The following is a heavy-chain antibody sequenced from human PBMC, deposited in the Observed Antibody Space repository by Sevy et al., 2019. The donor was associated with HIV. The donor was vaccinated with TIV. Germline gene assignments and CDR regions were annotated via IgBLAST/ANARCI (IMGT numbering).Heavy chain of an antibody. J-gene: IGHJ6*02. D-gene: IGHD2-15*01. CDR1: GYRLIEVS. Sequence: ASVKVSCKVSGYRLIEVSMHWVRQAPGKGLEWMGHLDPEDGETIYAQNFQGRVTMTADTSTDTAYMEVSSLRSEDTAVYYCAAVRGEDYCSGNSCQRHYYYGLDVWGQGTTVTVSS. V-gene: IGHV1-24*01. CDR2: LDPEDGET. CDR3: AAVRGEDYCSGNSCQRHYYYGLDV.